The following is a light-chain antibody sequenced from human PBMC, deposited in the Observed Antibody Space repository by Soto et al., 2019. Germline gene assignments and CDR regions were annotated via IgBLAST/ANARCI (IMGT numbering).Light chain of an antibody. Sequence: AIRMTQSPSSLSASTGDRVTITCRASQGISSYLAWFQQKPGRPPKLLMSATSTLQSDFPSRFSGSGSGTDFTLTIGCLQSEDLATYYCQQYYTYPWTFGQGTKVEIK. CDR2: ATS. J-gene: IGKJ1*01. CDR3: QQYYTYPWT. CDR1: QGISSY. V-gene: IGKV1-8*01.